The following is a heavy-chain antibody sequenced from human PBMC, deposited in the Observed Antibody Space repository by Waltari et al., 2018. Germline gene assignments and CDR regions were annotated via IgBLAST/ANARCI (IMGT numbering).Heavy chain of an antibody. CDR3: VRDDDGGMGAV. J-gene: IGHJ6*02. D-gene: IGHD3-16*01. CDR2: IDQDGTGT. V-gene: IGHV3-7*01. CDR1: GFTFSRFW. Sequence: EVQLVESGGGLVQPGGSLRLSCAASGFTFSRFWMSWVRQAPGKGLEWVANIDQDGTGTNYVDSVKGRFTTSRDNARNSLYLQMNSLRVDDTAVYYCVRDDDGGMGAVWGQGTTVTVSS.